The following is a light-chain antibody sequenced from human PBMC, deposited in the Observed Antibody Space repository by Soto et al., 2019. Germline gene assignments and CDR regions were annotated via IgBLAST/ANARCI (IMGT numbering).Light chain of an antibody. V-gene: IGLV2-14*01. CDR1: SSDVGGYDY. Sequence: QAALTQPASVSVSPGQSSTISCTGTSSDVGGYDYVSWYQQHPGKAPKRMIYDVTNRTSGVSNRFSGSKSGNTASLTISGLQAEDEADYYCISYASINTYVFGTGTKLTVL. CDR2: DVT. CDR3: ISYASINTYV. J-gene: IGLJ1*01.